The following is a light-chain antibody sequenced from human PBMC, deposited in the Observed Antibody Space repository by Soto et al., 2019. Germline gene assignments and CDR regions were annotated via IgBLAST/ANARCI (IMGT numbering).Light chain of an antibody. CDR1: QSISSW. CDR3: QKYNSYSYT. J-gene: IGKJ2*01. Sequence: DIQMTQSPSTLSASVGDRVTITCRASQSISSWLAWYQQKPGKAPKLLIYKAPSLESGVPSRFSSSGSGTEFTLTISSLQPDDFATYYCQKYNSYSYTFGQGTKLEIK. V-gene: IGKV1-5*03. CDR2: KAP.